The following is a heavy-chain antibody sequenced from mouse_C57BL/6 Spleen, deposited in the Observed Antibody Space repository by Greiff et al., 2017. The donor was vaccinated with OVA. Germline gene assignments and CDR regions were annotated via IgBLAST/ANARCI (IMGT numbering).Heavy chain of an antibody. CDR2: IDPSDSYT. D-gene: IGHD2-3*01. CDR1: GYTFTSYW. V-gene: IGHV1-50*01. CDR3: ARFSGDGGFDY. Sequence: VQLQQPGAELVKPGASVKLSCKASGYTFTSYWMQWVKQRPGQGLEWIGEIDPSDSYTNYNQKFKGKATLTVDTSSSTAYMQLSSLTSEDSAVDYCARFSGDGGFDYWGQGTTLTVSS. J-gene: IGHJ2*01.